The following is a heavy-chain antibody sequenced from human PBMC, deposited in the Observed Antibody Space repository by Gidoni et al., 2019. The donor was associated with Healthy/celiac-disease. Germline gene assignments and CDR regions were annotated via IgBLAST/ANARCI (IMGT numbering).Heavy chain of an antibody. CDR1: AFTSGCYA. CDR3: AETIAAAGTIWYFDL. J-gene: IGHJ2*01. Sequence: EVQLLAPGGGLVLLGGSLRLSCAASAFTSGCYAMRWFRQAPGKGLEWGSAMSGSGGSTYYADSVKGRFTISRENSKNTLYLQMNSLGAEDTAVYYCAETIAAAGTIWYFDLWGRGTLVTVSS. CDR2: MSGSGGST. V-gene: IGHV3-23*01. D-gene: IGHD6-13*01.